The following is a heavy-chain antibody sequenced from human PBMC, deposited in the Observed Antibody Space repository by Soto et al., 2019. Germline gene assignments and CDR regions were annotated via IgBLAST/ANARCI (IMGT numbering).Heavy chain of an antibody. CDR3: ARDLRGQWLVTFDY. V-gene: IGHV1-18*01. D-gene: IGHD6-19*01. Sequence: ASVMVSCKXSGYTFTSCGISWVRQDPGQGLEWMGWISGYNGNTNYAQKLQGIVTMSTDTSTSTAYMELRSLRSDDTAVYYCARDLRGQWLVTFDYWGQGTLVTVS. CDR2: ISGYNGNT. J-gene: IGHJ4*02. CDR1: GYTFTSCG.